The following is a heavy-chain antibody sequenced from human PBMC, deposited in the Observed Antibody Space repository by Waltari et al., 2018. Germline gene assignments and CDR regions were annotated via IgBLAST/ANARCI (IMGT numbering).Heavy chain of an antibody. CDR2: INHSGST. CDR3: ARSSSWASIDY. J-gene: IGHJ4*02. Sequence: QVQLQQWGAGLLKPLETLSLTCAVYGGSFSGYYWSWIRQPPGKGLEWIGEINHSGSTNYNPSLKSLVTISVDTSKNQFSLKLSSVTAADTAVYYCARSSSWASIDYWGQGTLVTVSS. CDR1: GGSFSGYY. V-gene: IGHV4-34*01. D-gene: IGHD6-13*01.